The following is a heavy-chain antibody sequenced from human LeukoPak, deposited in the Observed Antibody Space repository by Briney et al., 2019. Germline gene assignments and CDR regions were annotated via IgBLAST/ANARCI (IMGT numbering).Heavy chain of an antibody. CDR3: ARAPPVSSNYYGSGSLSFYFDY. D-gene: IGHD3-10*01. J-gene: IGHJ4*02. CDR1: GGSISSYY. Sequence: PSEILSLTCTVSGGSISSYYWSWIRQPPGKGLEWIGYIYYSGSTNYNPSLKRRVTISVDTSKNQFSLKLSSVTAADTAVYYCARAPPVSSNYYGSGSLSFYFDYWGEGTLVTVSS. V-gene: IGHV4-59*01. CDR2: IYYSGST.